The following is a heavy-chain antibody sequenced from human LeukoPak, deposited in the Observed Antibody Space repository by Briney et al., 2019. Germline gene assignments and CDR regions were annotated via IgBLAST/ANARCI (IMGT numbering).Heavy chain of an antibody. CDR3: ARGEEELGY. J-gene: IGHJ4*02. Sequence: SETLSLTCTVSGGSISSGDYCWSWIRQPPGKGLEWIGYIYYSGSTYYNPSLKSRVTISVDTSKNQFSLKLSSVTAADTAVCYCARGEEELGYWGQGTLVTVSS. CDR1: GGSISSGDYC. V-gene: IGHV4-30-4*01. D-gene: IGHD3-10*01. CDR2: IYYSGST.